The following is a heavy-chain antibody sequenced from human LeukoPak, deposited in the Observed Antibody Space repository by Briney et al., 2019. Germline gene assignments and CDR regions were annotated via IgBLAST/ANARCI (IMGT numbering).Heavy chain of an antibody. CDR2: IYTSGST. Sequence: SETLSLTCTVSGGSITSDSYYWSWIRQPAGKGLEWIGRIYTSGSTNYSPSLKSRVTISIDTSKNQFSLKLSSVTAADTAVYYCARDPVVRGSDYYMDVWGKGTTVTVSS. J-gene: IGHJ6*03. CDR3: ARDPVVRGSDYYMDV. D-gene: IGHD3-10*01. V-gene: IGHV4-61*02. CDR1: GGSITSDSYY.